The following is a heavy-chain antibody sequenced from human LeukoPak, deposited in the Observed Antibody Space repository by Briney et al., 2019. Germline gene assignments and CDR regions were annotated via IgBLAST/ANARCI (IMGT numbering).Heavy chain of an antibody. CDR1: GFTFSSYA. J-gene: IGHJ4*02. CDR3: ARFGDCSDGICFYYFHY. Sequence: GGSLRLSCAASGFTFSSYAMHWVRQAPGKGLEWVAVISYDGSNKYYADSVKGRFTISRDNSKNTLYLQMNSLRAEDTAVYYCARFGDCSDGICFYYFHYWGQGTLVTVSS. CDR2: ISYDGSNK. D-gene: IGHD2-15*01. V-gene: IGHV3-30*04.